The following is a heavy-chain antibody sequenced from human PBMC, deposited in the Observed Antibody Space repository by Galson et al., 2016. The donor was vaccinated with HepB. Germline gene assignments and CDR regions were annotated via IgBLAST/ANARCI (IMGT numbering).Heavy chain of an antibody. V-gene: IGHV3-48*02. D-gene: IGHD1-26*01. CDR1: GFTFSSYS. CDR3: ARAGGTYNYFDY. CDR2: ISSTGSTI. Sequence: LRLSCAASGFTFSSYSMNWVRQAPGKGLEWVSYISSTGSTIYYADSVKGRFTISRDNAKNSLYLQMNSLRDEDTAVYYCARAGGTYNYFDYWGQGTLVTVSS. J-gene: IGHJ4*02.